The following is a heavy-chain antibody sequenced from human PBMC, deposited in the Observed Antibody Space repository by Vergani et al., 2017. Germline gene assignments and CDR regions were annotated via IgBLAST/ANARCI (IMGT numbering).Heavy chain of an antibody. CDR1: GFTFSSYG. CDR3: ARRDSSSPALDY. Sequence: QVQLVESGGGVVPPGRSLRLSCAASGFTFSSYGMHWVRQAPGKGLEWVAVISYDGSNKYYADSVKGRFTISRDNSKDTLYLQMNSLRAEDTAVYYCARRDSSSPALDYWGQGTLVTVSS. D-gene: IGHD6-6*01. V-gene: IGHV3-30*03. J-gene: IGHJ4*02. CDR2: ISYDGSNK.